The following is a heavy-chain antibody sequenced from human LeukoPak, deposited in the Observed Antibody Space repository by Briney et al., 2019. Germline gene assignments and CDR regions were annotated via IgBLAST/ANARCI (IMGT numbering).Heavy chain of an antibody. J-gene: IGHJ6*02. Sequence: SETLSLTCAVYGGSFSGYYWSWIRQPPGKGLEWIGEINHSGSTNYNPSLKSRVTISVDTSKNQFSLKLSSVTAADTAVYYCARDSIVATTALYYYYYGMDVWGQGTTVTVSS. CDR2: INHSGST. CDR3: ARDSIVATTALYYYYYGMDV. V-gene: IGHV4-34*01. D-gene: IGHD5-12*01. CDR1: GGSFSGYY.